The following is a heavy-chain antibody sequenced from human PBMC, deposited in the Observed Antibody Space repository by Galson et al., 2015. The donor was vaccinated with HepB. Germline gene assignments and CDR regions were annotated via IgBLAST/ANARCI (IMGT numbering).Heavy chain of an antibody. CDR3: ARIHVWLPDY. CDR2: INPFNGNT. CDR1: GYTFTTYY. J-gene: IGHJ4*02. Sequence: SVKVSCKASGYTFTTYYVIWVRQAPGQGLEWMGWINPFNGNTNYALNLQGRVTMTTDTSKSTAYMELRSLSSDDTAVYYCARIHVWLPDYWGQGTLVTVSS. V-gene: IGHV1-18*01. D-gene: IGHD5-18*01.